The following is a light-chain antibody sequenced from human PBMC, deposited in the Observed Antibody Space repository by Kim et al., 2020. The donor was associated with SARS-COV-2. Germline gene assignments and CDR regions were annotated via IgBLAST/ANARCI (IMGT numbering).Light chain of an antibody. J-gene: IGLJ3*02. CDR2: DVS. V-gene: IGLV2-14*01. CDR3: SSYTSSNTWV. Sequence: QSALTQPASVSGSPGQSITISCTGTSNDVGDYNYVSWYQQHPGKAPKLMIYDVSKRPSGVSNRFSASKSGNTASLTISGLQAEDEADYYCSSYTSSNTWVFGGGTQLTVL. CDR1: SNDVGDYNY.